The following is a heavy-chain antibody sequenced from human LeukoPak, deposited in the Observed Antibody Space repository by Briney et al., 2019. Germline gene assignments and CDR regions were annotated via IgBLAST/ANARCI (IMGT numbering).Heavy chain of an antibody. CDR2: IYYSGST. V-gene: IGHV4-59*01. CDR1: GGSISSYY. D-gene: IGHD3-22*01. Sequence: PSETLSLTCTVSGGSISSYYWSWIRQPPGKGLEWIGYIYYSGSTNYNPSLKSRVTISVDTSKNQFSLKLSSVTAADTAVYYCARGANYDSSGYCFDYWGQGTLVNVSS. J-gene: IGHJ4*02. CDR3: ARGANYDSSGYCFDY.